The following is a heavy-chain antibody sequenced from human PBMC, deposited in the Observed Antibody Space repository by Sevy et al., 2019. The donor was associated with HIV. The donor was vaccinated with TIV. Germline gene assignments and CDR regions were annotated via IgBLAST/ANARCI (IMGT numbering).Heavy chain of an antibody. CDR2: ISGSGSTT. CDR1: GFTFTDYY. CDR3: AQWWGEFFVES. Sequence: GESLKISCAASGFTFTDYYMSWIRQTPGKGLEWIAYISGSGSTTHYADSMKGRFTISRDNAENSLFLEMHSLRGDDTAMYYCAQWWGEFFVESWGQGTLVTVSS. V-gene: IGHV3-11*04. J-gene: IGHJ4*02. D-gene: IGHD3-16*01.